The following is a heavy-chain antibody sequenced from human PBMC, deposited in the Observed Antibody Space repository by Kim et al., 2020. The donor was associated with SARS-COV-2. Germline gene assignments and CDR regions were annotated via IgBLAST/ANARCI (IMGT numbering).Heavy chain of an antibody. CDR3: ARGHRSYYYGSGSYPDY. V-gene: IGHV3-30*01. D-gene: IGHD3-10*01. J-gene: IGHJ4*02. Sequence: SWKGRFTLSRDNSKNTLYLQMNGLRFEDTAEYYCARGHRSYYYGSGSYPDYWGQGTLVTVSS.